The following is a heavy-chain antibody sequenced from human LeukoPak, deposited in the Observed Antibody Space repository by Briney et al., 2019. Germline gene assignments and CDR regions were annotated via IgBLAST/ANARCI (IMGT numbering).Heavy chain of an antibody. V-gene: IGHV7-4-1*02. CDR2: INTNTGNP. CDR1: GFTFTSYS. J-gene: IGHJ4*02. Sequence: ASVKVSCKASGFTFTSYSMNWVRQAPGQGLEWMGWINTNTGNPTYAQGFTGRFVFSLDTSVSTAYLQISSLKAEDTAVYYCARVSKTGGPYSYGYWGQGTLVTVSS. D-gene: IGHD5-18*01. CDR3: ARVSKTGGPYSYGY.